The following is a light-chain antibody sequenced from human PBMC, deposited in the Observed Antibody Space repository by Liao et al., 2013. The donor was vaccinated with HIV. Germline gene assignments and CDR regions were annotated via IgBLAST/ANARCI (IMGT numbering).Light chain of an antibody. Sequence: SYELTQPPSVSVSPGQTASITCSGNKLGDKYVCWYQQKPGQSPILVIFQDSKRPSGIPERFSGSNSGNIATLTISGTQAMDEADYYCQAWDNNTVVFGGGTKLTVL. CDR3: QAWDNNTVV. J-gene: IGLJ2*01. CDR1: KLGDKY. CDR2: QDS. V-gene: IGLV3-1*01.